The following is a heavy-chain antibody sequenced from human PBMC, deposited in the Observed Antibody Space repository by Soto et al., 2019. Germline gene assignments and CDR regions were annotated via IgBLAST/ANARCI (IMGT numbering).Heavy chain of an antibody. V-gene: IGHV4-39*01. CDR1: GGSISGSSYY. CDR3: ASCLTDYDFWSGYSEPKSYFDY. J-gene: IGHJ4*02. CDR2: IYYSGST. D-gene: IGHD3-3*01. Sequence: SETLSLTCTVSGGSISGSSYYWGWIRQPPGKGLEWIGSIYYSGSTYYNPSLKSRVTISVDTSKNQFSLKLSSVTAADTAVYYCASCLTDYDFWSGYSEPKSYFDYWGQGTLVTVSS.